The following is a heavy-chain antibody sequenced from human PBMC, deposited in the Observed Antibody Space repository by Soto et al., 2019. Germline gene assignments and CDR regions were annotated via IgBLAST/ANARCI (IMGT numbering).Heavy chain of an antibody. CDR1: GFTFSSYE. Sequence: GGSRRRSGAASGFTFSSYEMNWVRQAPGKGLEWVSYISSSGSTIYYADSVKGRFTISRDNAKNSLYLQMNSLRAEDTAVYYCARGRVYDILTGYYPYYYYGMDVWGQGTTVTVSS. J-gene: IGHJ6*02. V-gene: IGHV3-48*03. D-gene: IGHD3-9*01. CDR3: ARGRVYDILTGYYPYYYYGMDV. CDR2: ISSSGSTI.